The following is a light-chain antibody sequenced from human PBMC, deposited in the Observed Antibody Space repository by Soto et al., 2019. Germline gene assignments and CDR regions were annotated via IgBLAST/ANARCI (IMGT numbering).Light chain of an antibody. CDR2: AAS. CDR1: QSVSTN. J-gene: IGKJ2*01. CDR3: QHYNNWPFT. Sequence: EIVMTQSPATLSVSPGEGATLSCRASQSVSTNLAWYQQKPGQAPSLVIYAASARATGIPARFSGSGSGTEFTLNISSLQSEDFAVYYCQHYNNWPFTFGQGTKLEIK. V-gene: IGKV3-15*01.